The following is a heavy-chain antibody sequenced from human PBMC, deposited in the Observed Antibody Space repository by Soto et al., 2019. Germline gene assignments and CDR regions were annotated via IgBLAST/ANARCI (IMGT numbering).Heavy chain of an antibody. CDR3: TPELRNENGDYVGYFQH. J-gene: IGHJ1*01. Sequence: WGSMRLSGKASGFTFSNTGMSWVRQAPGKGLEWVGRIKSKTDGGTSDYAAPVKGRFTISRDDSKNTLYLQMNSLKTEDTAVYYCTPELRNENGDYVGYFQHWGQGTLVTVSS. CDR1: GFTFSNTG. V-gene: IGHV3-15*01. CDR2: IKSKTDGGTS. D-gene: IGHD4-17*01.